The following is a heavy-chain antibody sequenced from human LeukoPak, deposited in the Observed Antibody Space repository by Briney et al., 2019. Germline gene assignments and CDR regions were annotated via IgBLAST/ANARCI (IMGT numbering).Heavy chain of an antibody. D-gene: IGHD3-22*01. J-gene: IGHJ4*02. CDR3: ARSDYYDSSGYYSVDY. V-gene: IGHV4-59*01. CDR2: IYYSGST. Sequence: PSETLSLTCTVSGGSISSYYWSWIRQPPGKGLEWIGYIYYSGSTNYNPSLKSRITISVDTSKNQFSLELSSATAADTAVYYCARSDYYDSSGYYSVDYWGQGTLVTVSS. CDR1: GGSISSYY.